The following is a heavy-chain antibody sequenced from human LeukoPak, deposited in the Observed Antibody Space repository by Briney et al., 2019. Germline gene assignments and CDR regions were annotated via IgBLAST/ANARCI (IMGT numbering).Heavy chain of an antibody. D-gene: IGHD1-26*01. J-gene: IGHJ3*02. CDR2: VYNSGST. CDR3: VRDWEGFNFDI. Sequence: SETLSLTCTLSGGSVSSYYWSWVRQPPGEGLEWIAYVYNSGSTNYNPSLKSRVTISVDRSKNQFSLKMNSVTAADTAIYYCVRDWEGFNFDIWGQGTMVTVSS. V-gene: IGHV4-59*02. CDR1: GGSVSSYY.